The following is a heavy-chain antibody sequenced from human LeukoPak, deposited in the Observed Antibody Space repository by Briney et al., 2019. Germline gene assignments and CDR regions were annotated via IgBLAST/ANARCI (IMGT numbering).Heavy chain of an antibody. CDR2: IRYDGSNK. J-gene: IGHJ4*02. V-gene: IGHV3-30*02. Sequence: GGSLRLSCAASGFTFSSYGMHWVRQAPGKGLEWVAFIRYDGSNKYYADSVKGRFTISRDNSKNTLYLRMNSLRAEDTAVYYCAKGPLRHYYDILTGYPPYFDYWGQGTLVTVSS. D-gene: IGHD3-9*01. CDR1: GFTFSSYG. CDR3: AKGPLRHYYDILTGYPPYFDY.